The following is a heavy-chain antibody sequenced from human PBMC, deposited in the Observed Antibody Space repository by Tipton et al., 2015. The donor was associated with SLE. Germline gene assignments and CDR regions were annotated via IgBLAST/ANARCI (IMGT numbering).Heavy chain of an antibody. CDR3: ARDLNWGLGGFDY. Sequence: TLSLTCAVSGGSISSGDYSWSWIRQPPGKGLEWIGRTSPSGSTNYNPSLRRRVAISIDTSKNQFSLRLSSVTAADTAIYYCARDLNWGLGGFDYWGQGALVTVSS. J-gene: IGHJ4*02. CDR2: TSPSGST. D-gene: IGHD7-27*01. CDR1: GGSISSGDYS. V-gene: IGHV4-61*02.